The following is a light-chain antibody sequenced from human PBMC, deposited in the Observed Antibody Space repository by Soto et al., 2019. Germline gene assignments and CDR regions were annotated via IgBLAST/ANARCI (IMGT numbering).Light chain of an antibody. CDR2: DAS. CDR1: QSVSSY. CDR3: QHYGRSPLT. Sequence: EIVLTQSPATLSLSPGERATLSCRASQSVSSYLAWYQQKPGQAPRLLIYDASNRATGIPARFSGSGSGAEFTLTINSLQSEDFAVYYCQHYGRSPLTFGGGTKVDIK. J-gene: IGKJ4*01. V-gene: IGKV3-11*01.